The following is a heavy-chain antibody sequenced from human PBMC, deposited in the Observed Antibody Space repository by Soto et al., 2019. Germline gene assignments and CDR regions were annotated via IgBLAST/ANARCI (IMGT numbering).Heavy chain of an antibody. J-gene: IGHJ5*02. Sequence: SETLSLTCTVSGGSVSSYYWGWIRQPPGKGLEWIGSIYYSGSTYYNPSLKSRVTISVDTSKNQFSLKLSSVTAADTAVYYCASPKIAFYNWFDPWGQGTLVTVSS. D-gene: IGHD3-3*02. V-gene: IGHV4-39*01. CDR1: GGSVSSYY. CDR3: ASPKIAFYNWFDP. CDR2: IYYSGST.